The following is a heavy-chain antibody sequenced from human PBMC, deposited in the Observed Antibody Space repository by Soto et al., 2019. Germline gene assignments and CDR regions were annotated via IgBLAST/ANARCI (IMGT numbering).Heavy chain of an antibody. D-gene: IGHD5-12*01. Sequence: EVQLLESGGGLVQSGGSLRLSCVASGFTFSRFAMSWVWQAPGTGLEWVSLISASGGSTFYADSVRGRFTISRDNSKNTLYLQVNSLRVEDTAVYYCAKDPQAYDRGDAFDSWGQGTMVTVS. CDR3: AKDPQAYDRGDAFDS. V-gene: IGHV3-23*01. CDR1: GFTFSRFA. CDR2: ISASGGST. J-gene: IGHJ3*01.